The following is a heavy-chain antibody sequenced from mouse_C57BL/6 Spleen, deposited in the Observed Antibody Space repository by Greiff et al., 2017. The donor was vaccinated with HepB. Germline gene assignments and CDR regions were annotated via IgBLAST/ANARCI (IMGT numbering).Heavy chain of an antibody. Sequence: VKLQQPGAELVKPGASVKLSCKASGYTFTSYWMHWVKQRPGQGLEWIGMIHPNSGSTNYNAKFKSKATLTVDKSSNTAYIQRSSLTSEDSAVYYCARQGDIKCYAMDYWGQGTSVTVSS. CDR2: IHPNSGST. J-gene: IGHJ4*01. V-gene: IGHV1-64*01. CDR1: GYTFTSYW. CDR3: ARQGDIKCYAMDY. D-gene: IGHD1-3*01.